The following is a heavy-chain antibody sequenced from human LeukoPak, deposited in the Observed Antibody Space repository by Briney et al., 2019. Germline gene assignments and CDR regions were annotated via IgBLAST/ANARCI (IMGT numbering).Heavy chain of an antibody. V-gene: IGHV4-59*08. CDR3: RIMITFGGVIVHDY. CDR2: IYYSGST. J-gene: IGHJ4*02. Sequence: SETLSLTCTVSGGSISSYYWSWIRQPPGKGLEWIGYIYYSGSTNYNPSLKSRVTISVDTSKNQFSLKLSSVTAADTAVYYCRIMITFGGVIVHDYWGQGTLVTVSS. D-gene: IGHD3-16*02. CDR1: GGSISSYY.